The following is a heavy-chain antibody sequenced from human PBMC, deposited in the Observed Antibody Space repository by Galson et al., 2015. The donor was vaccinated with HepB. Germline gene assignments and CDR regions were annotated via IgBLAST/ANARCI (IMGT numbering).Heavy chain of an antibody. J-gene: IGHJ3*02. CDR3: ARHGSGGYISDAFDI. CDR2: IYYNGDT. D-gene: IGHD5-24*01. CDR1: GGFISSSY. Sequence: ETLSLTCTVSGGFISSSYWSWIRQPPGKGLEWIGYIYYNGDTNYNPSLKSRVTISLDRPKKQFSLKLSSVTAADTAVYYCARHGSGGYISDAFDIWGQGTMVTVS. V-gene: IGHV4-59*08.